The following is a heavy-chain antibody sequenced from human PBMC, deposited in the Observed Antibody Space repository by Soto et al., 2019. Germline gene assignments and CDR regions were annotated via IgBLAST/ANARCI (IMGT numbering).Heavy chain of an antibody. CDR2: ISYDGSNK. CDR3: AKGFSGYEYFDY. V-gene: IGHV3-30*18. J-gene: IGHJ4*02. D-gene: IGHD5-12*01. CDR1: EFTFSSYG. Sequence: QVQLVESGGGVVQPGRSLRLSCAASEFTFSSYGMHWVRQAPGKGLEWVAVISYDGSNKYYADSVKGRFTISRDNSKNTLYLQMNSLRAEDTAVYYCAKGFSGYEYFDYWGQGTLVTVSS.